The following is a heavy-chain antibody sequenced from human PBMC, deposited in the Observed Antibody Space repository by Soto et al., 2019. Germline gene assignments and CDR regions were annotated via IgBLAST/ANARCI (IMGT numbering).Heavy chain of an antibody. J-gene: IGHJ6*02. CDR1: GFPVSSKY. D-gene: IGHD4-4*01. V-gene: IGHV3-53*01. CDR3: ARDRGVVTTGYYYYYGMDV. CDR2: IYSGGST. Sequence: GGSLRLCCSASGFPVSSKYMSWVRPAPGKGLEWVSVIYSGGSTYYADSVKGRFTISRDNSKNTLYLQMNSLRAEDTAVYYCARDRGVVTTGYYYYYGMDVWGQGTTVTVSS.